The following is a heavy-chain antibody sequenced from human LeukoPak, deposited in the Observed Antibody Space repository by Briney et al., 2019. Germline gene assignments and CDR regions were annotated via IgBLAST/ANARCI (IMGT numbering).Heavy chain of an antibody. CDR3: AGSSGWLFDY. Sequence: GGSLRLSCVGTGFSFRNYWMNWVRQAPGKGLEWVANIKEDGSQIYYVDSVKGRFTISRDNAKNSVYLQMNSLRAEDTAVYYCAGSSGWLFDYWGQGTLVAVSS. D-gene: IGHD6-19*01. CDR1: GFSFRNYW. V-gene: IGHV3-7*01. CDR2: IKEDGSQI. J-gene: IGHJ4*02.